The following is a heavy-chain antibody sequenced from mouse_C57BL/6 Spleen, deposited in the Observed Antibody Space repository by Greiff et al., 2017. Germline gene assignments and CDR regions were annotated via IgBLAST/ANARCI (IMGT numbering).Heavy chain of an antibody. Sequence: VKLMESGPGLVAPSQSLSITCTVSGFSLTSYGVSWVRQPPGKGLEWLGVIWGDGSTNYHSALISRLSISKDNSKSQVFLKLNSLQTDDTATYYCATGGHYDYDRGAWFAYWGQGTLVTVSA. CDR3: ATGGHYDYDRGAWFAY. J-gene: IGHJ3*01. CDR2: IWGDGST. CDR1: GFSLTSYG. D-gene: IGHD2-4*01. V-gene: IGHV2-3*01.